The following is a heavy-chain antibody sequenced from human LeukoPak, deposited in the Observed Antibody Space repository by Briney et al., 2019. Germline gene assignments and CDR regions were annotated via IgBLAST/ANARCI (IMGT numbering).Heavy chain of an antibody. Sequence: PGGSLRLSCAASGFTFDDYAMHWVRQAPGKGLEWVSGISWNSGSIGYADSVKGRFTISRDNAKNSLYLQMNSLRAEDTALYYCAKDSSSGWYYYYYMDVWGKGTTVTISS. J-gene: IGHJ6*03. CDR3: AKDSSSGWYYYYYMDV. CDR2: ISWNSGSI. CDR1: GFTFDDYA. V-gene: IGHV3-9*01. D-gene: IGHD6-19*01.